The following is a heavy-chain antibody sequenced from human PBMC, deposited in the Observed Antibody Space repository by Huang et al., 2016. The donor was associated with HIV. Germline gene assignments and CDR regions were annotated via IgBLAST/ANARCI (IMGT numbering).Heavy chain of an antibody. CDR2: TYPEYSDT. J-gene: IGHJ6*02. Sequence: EEQLVQSGAEVKKPGESLKISCEGSGYSFAKYWIGWVRQMPGKGLEWMGITYPEYSDTRYSPSVQGKVSISADKSSSTAYLQWSSLKASDTAMYYCARLDTARNYYYDGLDVWGQGTSVSVSS. D-gene: IGHD5-18*01. CDR1: GYSFAKYW. V-gene: IGHV5-51*01. CDR3: ARLDTARNYYYDGLDV.